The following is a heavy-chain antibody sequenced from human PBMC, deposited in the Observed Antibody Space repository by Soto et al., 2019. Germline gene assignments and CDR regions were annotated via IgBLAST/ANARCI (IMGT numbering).Heavy chain of an antibody. V-gene: IGHV4-61*01. CDR3: ARYCSGGSCYRAAFDY. D-gene: IGHD2-15*01. Sequence: SETLSLTCTVSGGSVSSGSYYWSWIRQPPGKGLEWIGYIYYSGSTNYNPSLKSRVTISVDTSKNQFSLKLSSVTAADTAVFYCARYCSGGSCYRAAFDYWGQGTLVTVSS. J-gene: IGHJ4*02. CDR1: GGSVSSGSYY. CDR2: IYYSGST.